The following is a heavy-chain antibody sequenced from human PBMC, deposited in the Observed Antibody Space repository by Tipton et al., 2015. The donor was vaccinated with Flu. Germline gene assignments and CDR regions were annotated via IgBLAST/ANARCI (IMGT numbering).Heavy chain of an antibody. Sequence: TLSLTCAVSGDSITSSYYWGWIRQPPGKALEWIGNVFRSGSTYYNPSLKSRLTISVDRSKNLFSLKLRSVTAADTAVYYCARLEVVVGATGGQGDYWGQGTLVTVSS. CDR1: GDSITSSYY. D-gene: IGHD1-26*01. J-gene: IGHJ4*02. V-gene: IGHV4-38-2*01. CDR3: ARLEVVVGATGGQGDY. CDR2: VFRSGST.